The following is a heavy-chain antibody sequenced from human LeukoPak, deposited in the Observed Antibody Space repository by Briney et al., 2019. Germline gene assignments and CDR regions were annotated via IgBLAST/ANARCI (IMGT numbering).Heavy chain of an antibody. Sequence: SETLSLTCTVSGYSISNGYYWGWIRQPPGKGLEWIGSIYHSGSIYYNPSLKSRVTISVDTSKNQLSLKLSSVTAADTAVYYCARRDRIAVAGNYYSYYGMDVWGQGTTVTVSS. V-gene: IGHV4-38-2*02. J-gene: IGHJ6*02. CDR1: GYSISNGYY. CDR2: IYHSGSI. D-gene: IGHD6-19*01. CDR3: ARRDRIAVAGNYYSYYGMDV.